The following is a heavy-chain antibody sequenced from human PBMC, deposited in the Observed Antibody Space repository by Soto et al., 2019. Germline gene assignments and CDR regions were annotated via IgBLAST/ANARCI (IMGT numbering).Heavy chain of an antibody. CDR3: ARGYCSGGSCTPFWYFDL. CDR2: IHYTGST. CDR1: GGSISRNY. V-gene: IGHV4-59*01. D-gene: IGHD2-15*01. Sequence: QVQLQESGARLVKPSETLSLTCTVSGGSISRNYWSWIRQPPGKGLEWIGYIHYTGSTDYIPSLKGRVTISVNTSKNHFSVKLNSVTAADTAVYYCARGYCSGGSCTPFWYFDLWGRGAQVTVSS. J-gene: IGHJ2*01.